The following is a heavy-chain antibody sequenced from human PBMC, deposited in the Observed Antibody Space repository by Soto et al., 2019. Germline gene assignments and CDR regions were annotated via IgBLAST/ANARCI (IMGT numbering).Heavy chain of an antibody. V-gene: IGHV3-23*01. CDR1: GITFTNHA. J-gene: IGHJ1*01. CDR3: AKGLYSDFCSADPVS. D-gene: IGHD3-3*02. Sequence: EVQLLESGGGLQEPGGSLSLSWATSGITFTNHALSWFRQAPGTRLEWVSTVNSGTEKAFYSVSVTGLFIISRDNSRRTFYLQLNSLGPEDSALYWRAKGLYSDFCSADPVSWGQGTLVTVSS. CDR2: VNSGTEKA.